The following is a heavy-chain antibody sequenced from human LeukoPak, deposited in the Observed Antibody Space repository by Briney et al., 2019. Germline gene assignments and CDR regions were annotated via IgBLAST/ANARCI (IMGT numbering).Heavy chain of an antibody. CDR1: GFTFSSYG. CDR3: AKGIRSGSPYYFDY. V-gene: IGHV3-30*02. D-gene: IGHD2-15*01. CDR2: IRYDGSNK. Sequence: AGGSLRLSRAASGFTFSSYGMHWVRQAPGKGLEWVAFIRYDGSNKYYADSVKGRFTISRDNSKNTLYLQMNSLRAEDTAVYYCAKGIRSGSPYYFDYWGQGTLVTVSS. J-gene: IGHJ4*02.